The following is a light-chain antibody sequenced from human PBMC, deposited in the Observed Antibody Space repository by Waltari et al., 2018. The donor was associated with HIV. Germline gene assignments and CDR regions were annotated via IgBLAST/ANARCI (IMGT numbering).Light chain of an antibody. J-gene: IGLJ1*01. CDR2: GNS. CDR1: TPHIGAGYD. Sequence: QSVLTQPPSVSGAPGQRVTISCTGSTPHIGAGYDVHWYQQLPGTAPKLLIYGNSNRPSGVPDRFSGSKSGTSASLAITGLQAEDEADYFCQSYDSSLSGCVFGTGTKVTVL. V-gene: IGLV1-40*01. CDR3: QSYDSSLSGCV.